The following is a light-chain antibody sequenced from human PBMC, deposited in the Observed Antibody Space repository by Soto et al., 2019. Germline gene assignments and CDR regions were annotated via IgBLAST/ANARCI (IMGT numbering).Light chain of an antibody. Sequence: DIQMTQSPSSLSASVGDRVTITCQASQNINNYLNWYQQKPGKAPKLLIYDASSLESGVPSRFSGSGSATEFTLTISSLQPDDFATYYCQQYNNYWTFGQGTKVDI. CDR2: DAS. J-gene: IGKJ1*01. CDR1: QNINNY. V-gene: IGKV1-5*01. CDR3: QQYNNYWT.